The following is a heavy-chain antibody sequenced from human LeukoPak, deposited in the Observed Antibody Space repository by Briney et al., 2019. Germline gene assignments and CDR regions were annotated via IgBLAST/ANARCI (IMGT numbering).Heavy chain of an antibody. CDR3: ARLRLNDAFDI. J-gene: IGHJ3*02. Sequence: SETLSLTCTVSGGSTSSGDYYWSWIRQPPGKGLEWIGYIYYSGSTYYNPSLKSRVTISVDTSKNQFSLKLSSVTAADTAVYYCARLRLNDAFDIWGQGTMVTVSS. D-gene: IGHD6-19*01. CDR2: IYYSGST. V-gene: IGHV4-30-4*08. CDR1: GGSTSSGDYY.